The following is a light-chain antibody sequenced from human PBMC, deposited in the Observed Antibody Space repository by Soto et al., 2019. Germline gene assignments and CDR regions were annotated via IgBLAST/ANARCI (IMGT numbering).Light chain of an antibody. CDR2: GNN. Sequence: QSVLTQPPSVSGAPGQRVTISCTGSSSNIGTGYDVHWYQQLPGTAPKLLIYGNNNRPSGVPDRFSGSKSGTSASLAISGLQSEDEADYSCAGWDDSVNGWVFGGGTKLTVL. CDR3: AGWDDSVNGWV. V-gene: IGLV1-40*01. J-gene: IGLJ3*02. CDR1: SSNIGTGYD.